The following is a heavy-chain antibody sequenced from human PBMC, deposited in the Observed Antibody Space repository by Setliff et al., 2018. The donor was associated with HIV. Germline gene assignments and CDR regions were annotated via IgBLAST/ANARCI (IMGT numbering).Heavy chain of an antibody. CDR2: INHSGST. D-gene: IGHD6-19*01. CDR3: ARAEQWLVIDAFDI. J-gene: IGHJ3*02. Sequence: KPSETLSLTCAVFGGSFSGYYWSWIRQPPGKGLEWIGEINHSGSTDYNPSLKSRVTISVDTSKNQFSLKLSSVTAADTAVYYCARAEQWLVIDAFDIWGQGTMVTVSS. CDR1: GGSFSGYY. V-gene: IGHV4-34*01.